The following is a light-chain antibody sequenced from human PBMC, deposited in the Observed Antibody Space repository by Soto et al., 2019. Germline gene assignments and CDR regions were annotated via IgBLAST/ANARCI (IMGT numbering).Light chain of an antibody. CDR1: QDISNY. V-gene: IGKV1-27*01. Sequence: DIQMTQSPSSLSASVGDRVTITCRASQDISNYLAWYQQKPEKVPKLLIYAASTLQSGVPSRFSGSGSGTDFTLTISSLQPEDVATYYCQKYNSAPLTFGQGTRLEIK. CDR2: AAS. J-gene: IGKJ5*01. CDR3: QKYNSAPLT.